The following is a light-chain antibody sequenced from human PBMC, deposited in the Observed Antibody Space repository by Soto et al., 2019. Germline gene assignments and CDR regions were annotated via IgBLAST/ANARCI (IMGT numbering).Light chain of an antibody. V-gene: IGKV1-39*01. CDR2: DAS. CDR1: QSISSY. J-gene: IGKJ2*01. Sequence: DIQMTQSPSSLSASVGDRVTITCRTSQSISSYLKWYQQIPGKAPKLLIYDASSLHSGVPSRFSGRGSGTEFTLPISRLQPEDFATYDCQQSYSTPYTFGQGTKLEIK. CDR3: QQSYSTPYT.